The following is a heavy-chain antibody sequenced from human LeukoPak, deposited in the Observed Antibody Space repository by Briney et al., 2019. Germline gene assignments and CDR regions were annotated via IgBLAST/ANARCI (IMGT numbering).Heavy chain of an antibody. D-gene: IGHD3-3*01. Sequence: ASVKVSCKASGYIFTSYGISWVRQAPGQGLEWMGWISAYNGHANSAQKFQGRVTMTTDTSTSTAYMEMRSLKSDDTAVYYCARVSVTLFGAVIILNAFDVWGQGTMVTVSS. CDR2: ISAYNGHA. V-gene: IGHV1-18*01. CDR3: ARVSVTLFGAVIILNAFDV. CDR1: GYIFTSYG. J-gene: IGHJ3*01.